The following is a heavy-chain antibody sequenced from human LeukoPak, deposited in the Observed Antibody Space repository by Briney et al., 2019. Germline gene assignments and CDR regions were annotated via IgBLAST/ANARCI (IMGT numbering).Heavy chain of an antibody. D-gene: IGHD3-10*01. CDR2: MNPNSGNT. V-gene: IGHV1-8*03. CDR3: ARSVVRGVIIRVNWFDP. CDR1: GYTFTSYD. J-gene: IGHJ5*02. Sequence: GASVKVSCKASGYTFTSYDINWVRQATGQGLEWMGWMNPNSGNTGYAQKFQGRVTITRNTSISTAYMELSSLRSEDTAVYYCARSVVRGVIIRVNWFDPWGQGTLVTVSS.